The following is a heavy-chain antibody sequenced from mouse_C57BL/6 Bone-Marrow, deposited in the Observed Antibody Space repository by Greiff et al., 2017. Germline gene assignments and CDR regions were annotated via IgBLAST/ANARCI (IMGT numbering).Heavy chain of an antibody. V-gene: IGHV1-54*01. CDR1: GYAFTNYL. CDR2: INPGSGGT. J-gene: IGHJ4*01. Sequence: QVHVKQSGAELVRPGTSVKVSCKASGYAFTNYLIEWVKQRPGQGLEWIGVINPGSGGTNYNEKFKGKATLTADKASSTAYMQLSSLTSEDSAVYFCARSGYAMDYWGQGTSVTVSS. CDR3: ARSGYAMDY.